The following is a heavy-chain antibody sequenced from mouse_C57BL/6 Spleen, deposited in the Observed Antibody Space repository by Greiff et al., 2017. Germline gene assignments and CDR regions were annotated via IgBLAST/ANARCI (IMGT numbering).Heavy chain of an antibody. CDR1: GFTFSSYA. Sequence: DVMLVESGEGLVKPGGSLKLSCAASGFTFSSYAMSWVRQTPEKRLEWVAYISSGGDYIYYADTVKGRFTISRDNARNTLYLQMSSLKSEDTAMYYCTRDQSTTVVNWYFDVWGTGTTVTVSS. J-gene: IGHJ1*03. CDR2: ISSGGDYI. CDR3: TRDQSTTVVNWYFDV. D-gene: IGHD1-1*01. V-gene: IGHV5-9-1*02.